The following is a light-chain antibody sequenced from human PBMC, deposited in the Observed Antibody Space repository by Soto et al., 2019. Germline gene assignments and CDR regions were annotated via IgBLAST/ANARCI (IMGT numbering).Light chain of an antibody. CDR2: AAS. CDR3: QHLNDYRYT. J-gene: IGKJ2*01. Sequence: DIQLTQSPSFLSASVGDRVTITCRASQAISSSLAWYQHNPGKAPKLLIYAASTLQNGVPSSFSGSGSGTEFTLTSSSLQPEDFATYYCQHLNDYRYTFGQWTKVEIK. CDR1: QAISSS. V-gene: IGKV1-9*01.